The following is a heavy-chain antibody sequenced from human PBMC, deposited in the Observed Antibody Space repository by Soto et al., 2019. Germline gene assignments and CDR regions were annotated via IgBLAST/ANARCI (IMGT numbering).Heavy chain of an antibody. D-gene: IGHD2-15*01. J-gene: IGHJ5*01. CDR2: ISHSGST. CDR1: GGSISSGGYS. CDR3: ARDLKEYCSDGKCNWFDS. Sequence: SETLSLTCAVAGGSISSGGYSWSWIRQPPGKGLEWIGYISHSGSTYYNPSLRSRVTISFDASKNEISLQVRSATAADAAVYYCARDLKEYCSDGKCNWFDSFWSGNPGHRIL. V-gene: IGHV4-30-2*01.